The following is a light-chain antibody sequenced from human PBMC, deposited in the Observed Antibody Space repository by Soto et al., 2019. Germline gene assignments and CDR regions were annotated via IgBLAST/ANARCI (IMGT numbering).Light chain of an antibody. CDR1: QCVSSY. V-gene: IGKV3-11*01. Sequence: EIVLTQSSATLSLSSGEKATLSCRASQCVSSYLAWYQQKPGQAPSLLIYDASNTATGIPAKFSGSASRTDFTLTISSLEPEDFAVYYCQQRSQWPNFGQGTRLEIK. CDR3: QQRSQWPN. J-gene: IGKJ5*01. CDR2: DAS.